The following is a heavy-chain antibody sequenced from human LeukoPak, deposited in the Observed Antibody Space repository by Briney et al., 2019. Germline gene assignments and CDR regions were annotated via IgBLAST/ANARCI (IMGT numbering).Heavy chain of an antibody. D-gene: IGHD3-3*01. V-gene: IGHV4-59*01. CDR3: ARDHYDFWSGYHSHYYMDV. CDR2: IYYSGST. J-gene: IGHJ6*03. Sequence: KTSETLSLTCTVSGGSISSYYWSWIRQPPGKGLEWIGYIYYSGSTNYNPSLKSRVTISVDTSKNQFSLKLSSVTAADTAVYYCARDHYDFWSGYHSHYYMDVWGKGTTVTVSS. CDR1: GGSISSYY.